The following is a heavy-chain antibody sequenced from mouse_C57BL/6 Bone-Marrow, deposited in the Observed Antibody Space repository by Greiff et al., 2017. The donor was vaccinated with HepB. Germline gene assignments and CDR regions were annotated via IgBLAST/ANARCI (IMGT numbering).Heavy chain of an antibody. D-gene: IGHD4-1*01. J-gene: IGHJ2*01. CDR3: ARGFSPLGGY. V-gene: IGHV1-4*01. Sequence: QVQLQQSGAELARPGASVKMSCKASGYTFTSYSMHWVKQRPGQGLEWIGYINPSSGYTKYNQKFKDKATLTADKSSSTAYMQLSSLTSEDSAVYYCARGFSPLGGYWGQGTTLTVSS. CDR1: GYTFTSYS. CDR2: INPSSGYT.